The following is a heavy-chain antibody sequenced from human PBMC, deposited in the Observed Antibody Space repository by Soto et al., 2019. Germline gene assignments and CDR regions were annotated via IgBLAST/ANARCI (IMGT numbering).Heavy chain of an antibody. D-gene: IGHD1-1*01. V-gene: IGHV4-30-2*01. CDR1: GGSISSSGYS. CDR3: ARATDRFLDYYYGVDV. J-gene: IGHJ6*02. Sequence: QLQLQESDSGLVKPSQTLSLTCAVSGGSISSSGYSWNWIRQPPGKGLEWIGYIYHGGSTYYNPSLKSRVTISVDRSQNQFSLKLTSMTAADTAVYFCARATDRFLDYYYGVDVWGQGTTVTVSS. CDR2: IYHGGST.